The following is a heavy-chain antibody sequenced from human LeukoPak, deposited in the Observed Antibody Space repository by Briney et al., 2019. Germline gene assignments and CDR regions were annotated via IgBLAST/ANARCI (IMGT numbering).Heavy chain of an antibody. CDR2: IYYSGST. CDR3: ARSEINDYSKY. Sequence: PSETLSLTCTVSGVSISSYYWSWIRQPPGKGLEWIGYIYYSGSTNYNPSLKSRVTISVDTSKNQFSLKLSSVTAADTAVYYCARSEINDYSKYWGQGILVIVSS. J-gene: IGHJ4*02. V-gene: IGHV4-59*01. CDR1: GVSISSYY. D-gene: IGHD4-11*01.